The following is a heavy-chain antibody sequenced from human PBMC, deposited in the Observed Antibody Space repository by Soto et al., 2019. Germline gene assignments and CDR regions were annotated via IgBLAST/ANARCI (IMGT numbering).Heavy chain of an antibody. Sequence: EVQLVESGGGLVQPGGSLKLSCAASGFVFSGSAIHWVRQAAGKGLEWVCRIRSRANNFATSSAASVYGRLTFSRDDSKNTAYLQMNTLQPEDTAVYYCARGQGAAIGAYYYNGMDVWDQGTTVTAAS. CDR3: ARGQGAAIGAYYYNGMDV. D-gene: IGHD5-12*01. J-gene: IGHJ6*02. CDR1: GFVFSGSA. V-gene: IGHV3-73*02. CDR2: IRSRANNFAT.